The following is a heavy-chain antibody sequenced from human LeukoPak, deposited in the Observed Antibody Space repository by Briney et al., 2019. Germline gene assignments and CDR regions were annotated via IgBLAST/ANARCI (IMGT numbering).Heavy chain of an antibody. CDR1: GFTFSNYA. J-gene: IGHJ4*02. CDR3: AKDRGLVGVRRVMGRPVARLLFFDY. Sequence: PGTSLRLSCAASGFTFSNYAMHWVRQAPGRGLEWVAVISDDGTKEFYADFVKGRFTISRDNSKNTLYLQMNSLRAEDTAVYYCAKDRGLVGVRRVMGRPVARLLFFDYWGQGTLVTVSS. CDR2: ISDDGTKE. D-gene: IGHD3-10*01. V-gene: IGHV3-30*18.